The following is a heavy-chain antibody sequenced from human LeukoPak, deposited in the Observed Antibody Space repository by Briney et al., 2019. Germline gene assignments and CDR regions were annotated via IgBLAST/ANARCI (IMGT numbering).Heavy chain of an antibody. CDR1: GFTFSSYW. Sequence: PGGSLRLSCAAFGFTFSSYWMHWVRQAPGKGLVWVSRIYSDGNTTNYADSVKGRFTISRDNAKNTLYLQMNSLRAEDTAVYYCARDQGSTSRGIDYWGQGTLVTVSS. J-gene: IGHJ4*02. CDR2: IYSDGNTT. D-gene: IGHD2-2*01. CDR3: ARDQGSTSRGIDY. V-gene: IGHV3-74*01.